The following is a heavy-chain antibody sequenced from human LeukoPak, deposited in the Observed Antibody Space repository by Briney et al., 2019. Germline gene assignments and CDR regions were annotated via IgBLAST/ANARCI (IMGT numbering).Heavy chain of an antibody. J-gene: IGHJ4*02. Sequence: SVKVSCKASGGTFSSYSISWVRQAPGQGREWMGRVIPILGIANYAQKFQGRVTITADKSTSTAYMELSSLRSEDTAVYYCARDPPDEGESSGSTFDFWGQGTLVTVSS. D-gene: IGHD3-22*01. CDR1: GGTFSSYS. CDR2: VIPILGIA. V-gene: IGHV1-69*04. CDR3: ARDPPDEGESSGSTFDF.